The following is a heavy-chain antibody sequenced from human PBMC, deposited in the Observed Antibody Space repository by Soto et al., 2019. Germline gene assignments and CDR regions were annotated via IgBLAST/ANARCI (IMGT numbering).Heavy chain of an antibody. J-gene: IGHJ3*02. D-gene: IGHD3-3*01. CDR3: AKDSFGVVIIPTGAFDI. V-gene: IGHV3-9*01. CDR1: GFTFDDYA. Sequence: GGSLRLSCAASGFTFDDYAMHWVRQAPGKGLEWVSGISWNSGSIGYADSVKGRFTISRDNAKNSLYLQMNSLGAEDTALYYCAKDSFGVVIIPTGAFDIWGQGTMVTVSS. CDR2: ISWNSGSI.